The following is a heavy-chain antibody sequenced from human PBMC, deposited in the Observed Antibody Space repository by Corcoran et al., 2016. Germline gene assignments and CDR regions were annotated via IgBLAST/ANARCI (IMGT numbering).Heavy chain of an antibody. Sequence: QVQVVQSGAVVKKPGASVKVSCKASGYSFTDYYMHWVRQAPGQRLEWMGWTNPNSGDTKYEQKFQGRVNMTKDASISTAYMELSSLRSDDTAVYYCATLGAAVSYWGQGTLVTVSS. CDR1: GYSFTDYY. J-gene: IGHJ4*02. CDR3: ATLGAAVSY. V-gene: IGHV1-2*02. CDR2: TNPNSGDT. D-gene: IGHD6-25*01.